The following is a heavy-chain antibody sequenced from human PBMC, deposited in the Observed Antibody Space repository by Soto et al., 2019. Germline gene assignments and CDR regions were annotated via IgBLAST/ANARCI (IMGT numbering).Heavy chain of an antibody. Sequence: QVQLVXXGGGXXRPXGSLXXSCAASGFTFSDYYMTWIRQAPGKGLEWVSYITGSSDYTNYADSVKGRFTISRDNVKNSLYLQMNSLRAEDTAVYYCAREYYYGMDVWGQGTTVTVSS. CDR1: GFTFSDYY. V-gene: IGHV3-11*05. CDR3: AREYYYGMDV. J-gene: IGHJ6*02. CDR2: ITGSSDYT.